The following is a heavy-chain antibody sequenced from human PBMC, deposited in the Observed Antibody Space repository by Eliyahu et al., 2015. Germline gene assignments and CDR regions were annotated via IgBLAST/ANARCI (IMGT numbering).Heavy chain of an antibody. V-gene: IGHV3-15*01. CDR1: GFTFSNAW. CDR2: IKSKTDGGSI. D-gene: IGHD5-18*01. CDR3: TRYRNNYYYFDY. Sequence: EVQLVESGGGLVKPGGSLRLSCVASGFTFSNAWMSWVRQAXGKGLXWVGRIKSKTDGGSIDYAVVEDRFTISRDDSKNTLYLQMNSLQTEDTAVYYCTRYRNNYYYFDYWGQGVLVTVSS. J-gene: IGHJ4*02.